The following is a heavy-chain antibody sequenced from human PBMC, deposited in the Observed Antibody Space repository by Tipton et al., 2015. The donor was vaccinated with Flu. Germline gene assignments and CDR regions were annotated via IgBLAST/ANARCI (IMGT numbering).Heavy chain of an antibody. CDR2: INPSTGTT. CDR1: GYKFTTYY. Sequence: QSGAEVKKPGASVKLSCKASGYKFTTYYLHWVRQVPGQRLEWMGLINPSTGTTSYAQKFQGSVTMTRETSTSTVYMDLHSLRSDDTAVYYCARGLGVISSNEIGIWWGQGTPVTVAS. CDR3: ARGLGVISSNEIGIW. J-gene: IGHJ4*02. V-gene: IGHV1-46*01. D-gene: IGHD3-10*01.